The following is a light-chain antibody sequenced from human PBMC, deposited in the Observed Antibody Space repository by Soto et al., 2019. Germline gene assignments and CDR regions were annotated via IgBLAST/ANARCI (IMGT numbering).Light chain of an antibody. Sequence: DIQMTQSPSTLSASVGDRVTITCRASQSISTWLAWYQQKPGKAPKLLIYKASNLESGVPSRFSGRGSGTDFTLTISSLQPDDFATYYRQQHSSYSTFGQGTKLEIK. J-gene: IGKJ2*01. CDR2: KAS. CDR1: QSISTW. V-gene: IGKV1-5*03. CDR3: QQHSSYST.